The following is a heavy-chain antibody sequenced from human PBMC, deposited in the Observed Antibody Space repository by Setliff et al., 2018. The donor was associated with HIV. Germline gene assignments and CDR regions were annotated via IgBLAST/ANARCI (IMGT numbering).Heavy chain of an antibody. D-gene: IGHD3-22*01. CDR3: ARVNKDSYDSSGNYTFEN. CDR1: RYTFTGYY. Sequence: GASVKVSCKASRYTFTGYYIHWVRQAPGEGLEWTGMINPRGGSTNYAQKFQGRVTMTTDTSTSTAYMELRSLRSDDTAVYYCARVNKDSYDSSGNYTFENWGQGTLVTVSS. CDR2: INPRGGST. V-gene: IGHV1-46*01. J-gene: IGHJ4*02.